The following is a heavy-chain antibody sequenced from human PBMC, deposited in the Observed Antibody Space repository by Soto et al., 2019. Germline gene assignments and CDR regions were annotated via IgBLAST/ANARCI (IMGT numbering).Heavy chain of an antibody. CDR1: GGSIGTYY. CDR3: ARHPGYYDILTGYTTYYFDS. D-gene: IGHD3-9*01. V-gene: IGHV4-59*08. CDR2: IYYRGNT. Sequence: QVQLQESGPGLVKPSETLSLTCTVSGGSIGTYYWSWIRQPPGKGLEWIGYIYYRGNTDYNPSLKSRVTISLDTPKNQFSLKLSSVTAADTAVYYCARHPGYYDILTGYTTYYFDSWGQGIVVTVSS. J-gene: IGHJ4*02.